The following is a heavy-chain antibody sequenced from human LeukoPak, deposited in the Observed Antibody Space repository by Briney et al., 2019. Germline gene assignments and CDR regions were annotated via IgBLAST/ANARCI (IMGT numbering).Heavy chain of an antibody. CDR3: AISSSRGKGSALYFDY. Sequence: SVKVSCKASGGTFSSYAISWVRQAPGQGLEWMGRIIPIFGTANYAQKFQGRVTITTDESTSTAYMELSSLRSEDTAVYYCAISSSRGKGSALYFDYWGQRTLVTVSS. V-gene: IGHV1-69*05. CDR2: IIPIFGTA. CDR1: GGTFSSYA. D-gene: IGHD6-13*01. J-gene: IGHJ4*02.